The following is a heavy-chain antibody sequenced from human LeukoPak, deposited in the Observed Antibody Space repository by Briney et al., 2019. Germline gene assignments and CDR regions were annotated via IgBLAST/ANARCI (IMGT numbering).Heavy chain of an antibody. J-gene: IGHJ4*02. Sequence: SGGSLRLSCAASGFTFSSYSMNWVRQAPGKGLEWVSSISSSSSYIYYADSVKGRFTISRDNAKNSLYLQMNSLRAEDTAVYYCAREGEMATTYWGQGTLVTVSS. CDR1: GFTFSSYS. D-gene: IGHD5-24*01. CDR2: ISSSSSYI. CDR3: AREGEMATTY. V-gene: IGHV3-21*01.